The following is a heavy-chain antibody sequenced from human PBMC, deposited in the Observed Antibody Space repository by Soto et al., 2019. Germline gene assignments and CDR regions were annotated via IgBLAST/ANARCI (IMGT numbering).Heavy chain of an antibody. Sequence: QVQLVESGGGVVQPGRSLRLSCAASGFTFSSYAMHWVRQAPGKGLEWVAVISYDGSNKYYADSVKGRFTISRDNSKNTLHLQMNSLRAEDTAVYYCARDLRHSYGYLEVDDYWGQGTLVSVSS. J-gene: IGHJ4*02. CDR3: ARDLRHSYGYLEVDDY. CDR2: ISYDGSNK. CDR1: GFTFSSYA. D-gene: IGHD5-18*01. V-gene: IGHV3-30-3*01.